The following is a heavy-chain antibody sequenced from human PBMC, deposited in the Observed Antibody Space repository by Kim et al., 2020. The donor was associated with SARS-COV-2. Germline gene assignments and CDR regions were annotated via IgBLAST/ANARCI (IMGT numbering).Heavy chain of an antibody. Sequence: GESLKISCKGSGYSFTSYWIGWVRQMPGKGLEWMGIIYPGDSDTRYSPSFQGQVTISADKSISTAYLQWSSLKASDTAMYYCARHSDYGSGSYYGYYYGMDVWGQGTNVTVSS. V-gene: IGHV5-51*01. J-gene: IGHJ6*02. CDR2: IYPGDSDT. CDR3: ARHSDYGSGSYYGYYYGMDV. D-gene: IGHD3-10*01. CDR1: GYSFTSYW.